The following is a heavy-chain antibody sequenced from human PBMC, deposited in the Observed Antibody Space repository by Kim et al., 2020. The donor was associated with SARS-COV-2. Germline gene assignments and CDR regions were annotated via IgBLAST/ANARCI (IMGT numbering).Heavy chain of an antibody. D-gene: IGHD6-19*01. Sequence: SETLSLTCAVYGGSFSGYYWSWIRQRPGQGLEWNGEINHSGSTNSNPYPNSQVTISVDTSTNKISLTLSPVTAADTDAYYCARAGRPWLVRPLASYFAY. V-gene: IGHV4-34*01. CDR1: GGSFSGYY. CDR3: ARAGRPWLVRPLASYFAY. CDR2: INHSGST. J-gene: IGHJ4*01.